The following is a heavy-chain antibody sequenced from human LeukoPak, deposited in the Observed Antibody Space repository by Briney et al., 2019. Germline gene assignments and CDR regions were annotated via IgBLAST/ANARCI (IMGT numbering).Heavy chain of an antibody. J-gene: IGHJ4*02. CDR2: IIPMFNTT. V-gene: IGHV1-69*06. Sequence: ASVKVSCKASGYTFTTAGIGWVRQAPGQGLEWMGGIIPMFNTTNYAPKFQGRVTINADKSTNTAYMELTSLRSEDTAVYYCARARGQQLVRVNFDYWGQGTLVTVSS. D-gene: IGHD6-13*01. CDR3: ARARGQQLVRVNFDY. CDR1: GYTFTTAG.